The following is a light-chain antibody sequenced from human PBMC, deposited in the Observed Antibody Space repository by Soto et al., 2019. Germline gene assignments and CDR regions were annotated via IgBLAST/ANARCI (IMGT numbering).Light chain of an antibody. V-gene: IGKV1-5*03. Sequence: DIQRTQSPSTLSASVGDRVTITCRASQSISSWLAWYQQKPGKAPKLLIYKASSLESGVPSRFSGSGSGTEFTLTISSLQPDDFATYYCQQYNSYPITFGQGTRLEI. CDR2: KAS. CDR3: QQYNSYPIT. CDR1: QSISSW. J-gene: IGKJ5*01.